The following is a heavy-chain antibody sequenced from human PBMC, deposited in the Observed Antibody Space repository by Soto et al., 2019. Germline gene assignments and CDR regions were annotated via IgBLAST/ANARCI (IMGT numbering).Heavy chain of an antibody. V-gene: IGHV1-46*01. CDR1: GYSFTDYY. D-gene: IGHD3-22*01. J-gene: IGHJ4*02. CDR2: ISPGGGST. CDR3: AREPKNSYDSSGYNPLPDY. Sequence: GASVKVSCKASGYSFTDYYIHWVRLAPGQGLAWMGIISPGGGSTTYAQKFQGRVTMTRDTSTSTIYLELRSLRSDDTAVYYCAREPKNSYDSSGYNPLPDYWGQGTLVTVSS.